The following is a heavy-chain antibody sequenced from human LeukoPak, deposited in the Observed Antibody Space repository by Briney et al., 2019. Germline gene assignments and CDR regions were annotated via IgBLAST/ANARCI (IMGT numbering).Heavy chain of an antibody. J-gene: IGHJ4*02. CDR2: INPNSGGT. V-gene: IGHV1-2*02. D-gene: IGHD3-22*01. CDR1: GYTFTGYY. CDR3: ARGSPGVVVVPDY. Sequence: GASVKVSCKASGYTFTGYYMHWVRQAPGQGLEWMGWINPNSGGTNYAQKFQGRVTMTRDTSISTAYMELSRLRSDDTAVYYCARGSPGVVVVPDYWGQGTLVTVSS.